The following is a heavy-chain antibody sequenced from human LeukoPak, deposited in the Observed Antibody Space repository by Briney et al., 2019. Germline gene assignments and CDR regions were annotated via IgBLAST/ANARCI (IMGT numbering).Heavy chain of an antibody. J-gene: IGHJ4*02. V-gene: IGHV1-3*01. CDR1: GGTFSSYA. CDR2: INAGNGNT. CDR3: ARDHRLRPYDY. Sequence: ASVKVSCKASGGTFSSYAISWVRQAPGQRLEWMGWINAGNGNTKYSQKFQGRVTITRDTSASTAYMELSSLRSEDTAVYYCARDHRLRPYDYWGQGTLVTVSS. D-gene: IGHD4-17*01.